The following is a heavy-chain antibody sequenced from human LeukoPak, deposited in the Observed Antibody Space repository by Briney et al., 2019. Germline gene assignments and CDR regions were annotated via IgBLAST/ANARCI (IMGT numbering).Heavy chain of an antibody. J-gene: IGHJ4*02. V-gene: IGHV1-69*05. D-gene: IGHD7-27*01. Sequence: GASVKVSCKASGGTFSSYAISWVRQAPGQGLEWMGRIIPIFGTANYAQKFQGRVTITTDESTSTAYMELSSLRSEDTAVYYCARGATAGTGDLGYWGQGTLVTVSS. CDR2: IIPIFGTA. CDR1: GGTFSSYA. CDR3: ARGATAGTGDLGY.